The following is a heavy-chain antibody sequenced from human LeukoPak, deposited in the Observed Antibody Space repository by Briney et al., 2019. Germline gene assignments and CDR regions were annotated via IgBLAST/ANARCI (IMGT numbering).Heavy chain of an antibody. Sequence: PSETLSLTCTVSGGSVSGYFWSWIRQPPGKGLEWVAYIHYTGTTNYNPSLKSRLMISVDTSKNQFSLKPSSVTAADTAVYYCAGHNQVTVTTSSYSYPMDVWGQGTTVSVSS. V-gene: IGHV4-59*08. CDR2: IHYTGTT. CDR3: AGHNQVTVTTSSYSYPMDV. D-gene: IGHD4-4*01. CDR1: GGSVSGYF. J-gene: IGHJ6*02.